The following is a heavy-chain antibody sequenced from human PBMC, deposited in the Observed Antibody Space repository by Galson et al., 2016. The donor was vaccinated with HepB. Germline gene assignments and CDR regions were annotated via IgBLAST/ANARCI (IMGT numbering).Heavy chain of an antibody. V-gene: IGHV3-15*01. J-gene: IGHJ4*02. CDR1: GFAFTNAW. Sequence: SLRLSCAASGFAFTNAWMSWVRQKPGNRPEWVGRIKARNDGGTVDYAAPVKGRFTISRDDSKNFLYLEMNSLQTEDTAMYYCTTNWGPPLGYWGPGTLVTVSS. CDR3: TTNWGPPLGY. D-gene: IGHD7-27*01. CDR2: IKARNDGGTV.